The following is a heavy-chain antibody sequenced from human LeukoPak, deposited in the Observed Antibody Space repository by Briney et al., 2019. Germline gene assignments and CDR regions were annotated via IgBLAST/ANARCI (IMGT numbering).Heavy chain of an antibody. V-gene: IGHV3-48*03. CDR3: ARAYRLLDV. CDR1: GFNFSSYE. J-gene: IGHJ6*04. CDR2: ISTSGTII. Sequence: QAGGSLRLSCAASGFNFSSYEMNWVRQAPGKGLEWVSYISTSGTIIYYADSVKGRFTISRDNAKNSLYLQMNSLRAEDTAVYYCARAYRLLDVWGTGTTVTVSS. D-gene: IGHD3-16*02.